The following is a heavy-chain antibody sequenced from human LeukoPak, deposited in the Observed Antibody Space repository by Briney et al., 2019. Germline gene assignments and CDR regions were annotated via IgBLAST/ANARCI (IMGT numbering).Heavy chain of an antibody. J-gene: IGHJ4*02. Sequence: PSETLSLTCTVSGGSISSGGYYWSWIRQPPGKGLEWIGFIHDGGSTSYNSSLKSRVAISVDRSKNQFSLKLSSVTAADTAVYYCARGWVGLEQFDYWGQGTLVTASS. CDR3: ARGWVGLEQFDY. D-gene: IGHD1/OR15-1a*01. CDR1: GGSISSGGYY. V-gene: IGHV4-30-2*01. CDR2: IHDGGST.